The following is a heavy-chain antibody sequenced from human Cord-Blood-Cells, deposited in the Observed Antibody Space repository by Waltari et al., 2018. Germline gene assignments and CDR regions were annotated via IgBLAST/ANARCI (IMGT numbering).Heavy chain of an antibody. Sequence: QVQLVQSGAEVKKPGASVKVSCKASGYTFTGYYMHWVRQAPGQGLEWMGWINPHSGGTTYAQKFQGWVTMTRDTSISTAYMELSRLRSDDTAVYYCARVAYCGGDCYSYYFDYWGQGTLVTVSS. CDR1: GYTFTGYY. J-gene: IGHJ4*02. CDR2: INPHSGGT. D-gene: IGHD2-21*01. V-gene: IGHV1-2*04. CDR3: ARVAYCGGDCYSYYFDY.